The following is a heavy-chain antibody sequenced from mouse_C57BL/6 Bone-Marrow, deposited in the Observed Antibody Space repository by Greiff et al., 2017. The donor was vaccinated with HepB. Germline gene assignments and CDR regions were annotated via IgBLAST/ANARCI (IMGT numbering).Heavy chain of an antibody. CDR1: GYSITSGYY. Sequence: EVKLLESGPGLVKPSQSLSLTCSVTGYSITSGYYWNWIRQFPGNKLEWMGYISYDGSNNDNPSLKNRIYITLDTSKNQFFMKLNDVTTEDTDTYYGEREAPPYYGSSRHGYFDVWGTGTTVTVSS. CDR3: EREAPPYYGSSRHGYFDV. CDR2: ISYDGSN. D-gene: IGHD1-1*01. V-gene: IGHV3-6*01. J-gene: IGHJ1*03.